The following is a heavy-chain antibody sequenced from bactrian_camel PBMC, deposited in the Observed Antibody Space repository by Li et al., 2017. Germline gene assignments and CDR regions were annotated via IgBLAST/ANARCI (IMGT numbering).Heavy chain of an antibody. CDR1: IFTDSGDYC. D-gene: IGHD5*01. CDR3: ATSPARGGLFDRVWAYPN. CDR2: LDSDGIT. J-gene: IGHJ4*01. V-gene: IGHV3S66*01. Sequence: DVQLVESGGGSVRAGGSLRLSCASAIFTDSGDYCMGWFRQAPGKERKGVAGLDSDGITDYADDVKGRFFLSKDNVKNILYLQMNDLEPEDNAMYYCATSPARGGLFDRVWAYPNWGQGTQVTVS.